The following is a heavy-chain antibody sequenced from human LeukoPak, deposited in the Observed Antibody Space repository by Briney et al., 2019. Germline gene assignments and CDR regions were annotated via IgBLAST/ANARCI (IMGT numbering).Heavy chain of an antibody. CDR2: ISYDGSNK. Sequence: GRSLRLSCAASGFTFSSYAMHWVRQAPGKGLEWVAVISYDGSNKYYADSVKGRFTISRDNSKNTLYLQMNSLRAEDTAVYYCAKAGTANQLRLYYYYMDVWGKGTTVTISS. CDR3: AKAGTANQLRLYYYYMDV. V-gene: IGHV3-30*04. J-gene: IGHJ6*03. D-gene: IGHD2-2*01. CDR1: GFTFSSYA.